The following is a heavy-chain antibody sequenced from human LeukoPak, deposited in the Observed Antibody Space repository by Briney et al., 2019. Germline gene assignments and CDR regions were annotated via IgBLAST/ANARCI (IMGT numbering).Heavy chain of an antibody. Sequence: GSSVKVSCKASGGTFSSYAISWVRQAPGQGLEWMGGIIPIFGTANYAQKFQGRVTITTDESTSTAYMELSSLGSEDTAVYYCARESFGVHNPGFDYWGQGTLVTVSS. V-gene: IGHV1-69*05. CDR2: IIPIFGTA. CDR3: ARESFGVHNPGFDY. D-gene: IGHD3-16*01. CDR1: GGTFSSYA. J-gene: IGHJ4*02.